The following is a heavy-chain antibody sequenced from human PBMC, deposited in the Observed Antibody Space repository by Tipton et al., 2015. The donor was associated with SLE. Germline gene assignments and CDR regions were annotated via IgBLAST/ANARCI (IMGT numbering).Heavy chain of an antibody. J-gene: IGHJ6*02. CDR3: ARHLEVVFNGVDV. CDR1: GDSISSGSYQWGYY. D-gene: IGHD1-1*01. Sequence: TLSLTCSVSGDSISSGSYQWGYYWGWIRQPPGKGLEWIGTIHYSGSTYNNPSLKSRVTISIDTSKNQFSLQLTSVTAADTAVYYCARHLEVVFNGVDVWGPGTTVTVSS. V-gene: IGHV4-39*07. CDR2: IHYSGST.